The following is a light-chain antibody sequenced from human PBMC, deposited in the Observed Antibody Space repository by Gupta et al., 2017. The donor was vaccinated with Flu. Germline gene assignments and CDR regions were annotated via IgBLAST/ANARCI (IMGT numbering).Light chain of an antibody. CDR2: GAS. V-gene: IGKV3-15*01. CDR3: QQYNKWPLWT. CDR1: QTVSNN. Sequence: EIVVTQSPATLSVSPGERATLSCRASQTVSNNLAWYQQKPGQAPRLLIYGASTRATGIPARFSGSGSGTDFTLTISSLQSEDFAVYFCQQYNKWPLWTFGQGTKVEIK. J-gene: IGKJ1*01.